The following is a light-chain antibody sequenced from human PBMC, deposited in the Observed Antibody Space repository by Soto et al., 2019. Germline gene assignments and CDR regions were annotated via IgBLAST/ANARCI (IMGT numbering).Light chain of an antibody. V-gene: IGKV3-15*01. CDR2: DAS. CDR1: QSISRS. J-gene: IGKJ2*01. Sequence: EIVLTQSPAILSVSPGERATLSCRASQSISRSLAWYQQKPGQAPRLLISDASTRATGIPARFSGSGSGTEFTLTISSLQSEDFALYYGHQYNSWPPGTFGQGTKVDIK. CDR3: HQYNSWPPGT.